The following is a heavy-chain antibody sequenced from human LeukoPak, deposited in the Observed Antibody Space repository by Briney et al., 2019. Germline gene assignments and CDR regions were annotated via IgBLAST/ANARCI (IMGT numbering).Heavy chain of an antibody. D-gene: IGHD3-3*01. Sequence: ASVTVSCKASGYTFTSYGISWVRQAPRQGLEWMGWISAYNGNTNYAQKLQGRVTMTTDTSTSTAYMELRSLRSDDTAVYYCARSGDYDFWSGYWRGNAFDIWGQGTMVTVSS. V-gene: IGHV1-18*01. CDR1: GYTFTSYG. CDR3: ARSGDYDFWSGYWRGNAFDI. J-gene: IGHJ3*02. CDR2: ISAYNGNT.